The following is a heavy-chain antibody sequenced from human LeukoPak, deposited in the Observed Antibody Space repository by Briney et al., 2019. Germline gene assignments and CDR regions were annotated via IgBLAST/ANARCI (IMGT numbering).Heavy chain of an antibody. CDR3: ARGSPQGFDP. J-gene: IGHJ5*02. Sequence: GRSLRLSCTVSGFTFGDNAMSWVRQAPGKGLEWVAVIWYDGSNKYYADSVKGRFTISRDNSKNTLYLQMNSLRAEDTAVYYCARGSPQGFDPWGQGTLVTVSS. CDR1: GFTFGDNA. CDR2: IWYDGSNK. V-gene: IGHV3-33*01.